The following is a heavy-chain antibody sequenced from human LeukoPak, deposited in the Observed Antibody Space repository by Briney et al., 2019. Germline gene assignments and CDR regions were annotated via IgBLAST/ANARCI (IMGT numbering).Heavy chain of an antibody. Sequence: GGSLRLSCAFSGITYRQYWMNWVRQAPGKGLEWVANLKPDGSEKSYVDSVKGRFTSSRDNAKNSLYLQMNSLRADDTAVYYCIATITPGAFAIWGQGAMVTVSS. CDR2: LKPDGSEK. V-gene: IGHV3-7*02. J-gene: IGHJ3*02. D-gene: IGHD1-26*01. CDR3: IATITPGAFAI. CDR1: GITYRQYW.